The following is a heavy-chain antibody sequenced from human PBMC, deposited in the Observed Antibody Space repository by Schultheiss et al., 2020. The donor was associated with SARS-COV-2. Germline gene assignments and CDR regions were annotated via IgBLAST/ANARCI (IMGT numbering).Heavy chain of an antibody. D-gene: IGHD2-15*01. J-gene: IGHJ4*02. CDR1: GGSISSGGYY. CDR2: IYYSGST. Sequence: SETLSLTCTVSGGSISSGGYYWSWIRQPPGKGLEWIGYIYYSGSTNYNPSLKSRVTISIDTSKNQFSLKLSSVTAADTAVYYCARVDSGGNYWGQGTLVTVSS. CDR3: ARVDSGGNY. V-gene: IGHV4-61*08.